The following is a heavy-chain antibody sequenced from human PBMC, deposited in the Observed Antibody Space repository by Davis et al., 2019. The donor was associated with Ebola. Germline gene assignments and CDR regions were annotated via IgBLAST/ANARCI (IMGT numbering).Heavy chain of an antibody. CDR3: ARLPASYYYDSSGYASRPNWFDP. CDR1: SGSISSSSYY. CDR2: IYYSGST. Sequence: SETLSLTCTVSSGSISSSSYYWGWIRQPPGKGLEWIGSIYYSGSTYYNPSLKSRVTISVDTSKNQFSLKLSSVTAADTAVYYCARLPASYYYDSSGYASRPNWFDPWGQGTLVTVSS. D-gene: IGHD3-22*01. V-gene: IGHV4-39*01. J-gene: IGHJ5*02.